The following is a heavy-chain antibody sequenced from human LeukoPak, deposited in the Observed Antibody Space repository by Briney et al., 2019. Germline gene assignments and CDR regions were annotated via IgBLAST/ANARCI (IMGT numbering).Heavy chain of an antibody. CDR3: AKQFGGASAY. CDR1: GFTLSDYY. Sequence: GGSLRLSCAASGFTLSDYYMYWTRQAPGKGLEWVSYVSSSSSDTNYADSVKGRFTISRDNAKNSLYLQMNSLRAEDTAVYYCAKQFGGASAYWGQGTLVTVSS. D-gene: IGHD3-16*01. CDR2: VSSSSSDT. V-gene: IGHV3-11*03. J-gene: IGHJ4*02.